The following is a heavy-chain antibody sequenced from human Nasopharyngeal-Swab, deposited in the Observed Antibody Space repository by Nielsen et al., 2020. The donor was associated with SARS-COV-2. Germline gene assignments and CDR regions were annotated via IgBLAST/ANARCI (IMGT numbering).Heavy chain of an antibody. J-gene: IGHJ4*02. Sequence: GSLRLSCTVSGGSISSSSYYWGWIRQPPGKGLEWIGSIYYSGSTYYNPSLKSRVTISVDTSKNQFSLKLSSVTAADTAVYYCACFYDILTGFDYWGQGTLVTVSS. D-gene: IGHD3-9*01. V-gene: IGHV4-39*01. CDR3: ACFYDILTGFDY. CDR2: IYYSGST. CDR1: GGSISSSSYY.